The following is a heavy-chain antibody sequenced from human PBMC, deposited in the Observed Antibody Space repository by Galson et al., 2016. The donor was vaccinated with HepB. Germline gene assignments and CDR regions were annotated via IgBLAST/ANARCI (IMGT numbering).Heavy chain of an antibody. CDR3: SRGGGFRCSGSGCYLVHHSYFEY. CDR2: IRSKTYGGTT. CDR1: GFIFGDYA. V-gene: IGHV3-49*03. Sequence: SLRLSCAASGFIFGDYAMNWFRQAPGKGLEWIGFIRSKTYGGTTEYAASVKGRFTISRDDSKNIAYVQMNSLKTQDTAVYYCSRGGGFRCSGSGCYLVHHSYFEYWGQGTLVSVSA. J-gene: IGHJ4*02. D-gene: IGHD2-21*01.